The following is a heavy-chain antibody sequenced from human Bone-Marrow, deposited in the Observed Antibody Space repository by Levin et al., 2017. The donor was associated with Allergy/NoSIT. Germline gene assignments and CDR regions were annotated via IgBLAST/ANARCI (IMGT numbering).Heavy chain of an antibody. CDR2: IYTDDRT. V-gene: IGHV3-66*01. Sequence: GGSLRLSCAASGFIVSSNYMAWVRQSPGKGLEWLSVIYTDDRTFYADSVKGRFTISRDDSKNTLYLQMNSLRAEDTAVYYCARIIVAAASDYFDYWGQGTLVTVSS. CDR1: GFIVSSNY. J-gene: IGHJ4*02. D-gene: IGHD6-19*01. CDR3: ARIIVAAASDYFDY.